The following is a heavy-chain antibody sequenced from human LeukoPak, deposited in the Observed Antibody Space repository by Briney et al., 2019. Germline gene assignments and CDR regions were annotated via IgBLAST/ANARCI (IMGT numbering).Heavy chain of an antibody. CDR2: INSDGSST. CDR3: ARGMIYSDTSGWSGFDY. D-gene: IGHD6-19*01. J-gene: IGHJ4*02. V-gene: IGHV3-74*01. CDR1: GFTFSSYW. Sequence: PGGSLRLSCAASGFTFSSYWMHWVRQAPGKGLVWVSRINSDGSSTNYADSVKGRFTISRDNAKNTLYLQINSLRAEDTAVYYCARGMIYSDTSGWSGFDYWGQGTLVTVSS.